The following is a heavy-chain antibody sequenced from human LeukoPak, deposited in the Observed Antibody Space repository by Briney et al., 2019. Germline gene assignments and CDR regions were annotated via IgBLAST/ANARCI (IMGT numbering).Heavy chain of an antibody. CDR2: INPKNGET. V-gene: IGHV1-2*02. CDR3: ASYPRSVSTPPFDY. J-gene: IGHJ4*02. Sequence: ASVKVSCKASGYSFTSQYMHWWRQAQGQGQEGRGWINPKNGETKYAQRFLGRGIITRDTETTTAYMDMSSLRSDDTAVYFCASYPRSVSTPPFDYWGQGTLVTVSS. D-gene: IGHD3-3*02. CDR1: GYSFTSQY.